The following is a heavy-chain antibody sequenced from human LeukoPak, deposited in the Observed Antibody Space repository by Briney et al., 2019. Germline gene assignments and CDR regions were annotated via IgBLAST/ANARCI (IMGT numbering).Heavy chain of an antibody. Sequence: GGSLRLSCAASGFTFSSYWMHWVRQAPGKGLVWVSHINTDGSSTTYADSVKGRLTISRDNAKNTRYLQMNSLRAEDTAVYYCARSGGSSSLGYWGQGTLVTVSS. CDR1: GFTFSSYW. D-gene: IGHD6-6*01. V-gene: IGHV3-74*01. J-gene: IGHJ4*02. CDR2: INTDGSST. CDR3: ARSGGSSSLGY.